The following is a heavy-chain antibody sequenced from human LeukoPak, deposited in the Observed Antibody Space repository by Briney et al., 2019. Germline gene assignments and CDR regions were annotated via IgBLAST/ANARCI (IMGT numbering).Heavy chain of an antibody. Sequence: SETLSLTCTVSGYSISSGYHWGWIRQPPGKGLEWIGSIYHSGSTYYNPSLKSRVTISVDTSKNQFSLKLSSVTAADTAVYYCARAPGGATHAFDIWGQGTMVTVSS. D-gene: IGHD1-26*01. CDR1: GYSISSGYH. CDR2: IYHSGST. CDR3: ARAPGGATHAFDI. J-gene: IGHJ3*02. V-gene: IGHV4-38-2*02.